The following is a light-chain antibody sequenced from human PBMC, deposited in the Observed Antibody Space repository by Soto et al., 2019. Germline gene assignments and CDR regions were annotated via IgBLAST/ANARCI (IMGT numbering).Light chain of an antibody. CDR2: DAS. CDR1: QSITIW. J-gene: IGKJ1*01. V-gene: IGKV1-5*01. CDR3: QHYNSYSWT. Sequence: DIQMTQSPSTLSASVGDRVTMTCRASQSITIWLAWYQQKPGKAPKLLIFDASSLESGVPSRFSGSGSGTEFTLTISSLQPDDFATYYCQHYNSYSWTFGQGTKVEIK.